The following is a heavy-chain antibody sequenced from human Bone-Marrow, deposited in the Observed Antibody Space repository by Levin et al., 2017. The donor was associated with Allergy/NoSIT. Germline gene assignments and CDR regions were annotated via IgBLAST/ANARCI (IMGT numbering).Heavy chain of an antibody. CDR2: ITPNSGGT. D-gene: IGHD4-17*01. CDR1: GYTFTGNY. CDR3: AREYDYGDYENWFDP. V-gene: IGHV1-2*06. Sequence: AASVKVSCKASGYTFTGNYLHWVRQAPGQGLEWMGRITPNSGGTTYAQKFQGRITMTRDTSITTAYMELSRLRSDDTAVYYCAREYDYGDYENWFDPWGQGTLVTVSS. J-gene: IGHJ5*02.